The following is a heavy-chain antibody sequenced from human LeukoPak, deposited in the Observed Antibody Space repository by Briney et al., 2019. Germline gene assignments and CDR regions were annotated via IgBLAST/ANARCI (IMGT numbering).Heavy chain of an antibody. D-gene: IGHD1-26*01. CDR1: GFTVSSSY. CDR3: ARGSGGSYSEY. J-gene: IGHJ4*02. CDR2: IYSGGST. Sequence: GGSLRLSCAASGFTVSSSYMSWVRQAPGKGLEWVSVIYSGGSTYYADSVKGRFTISRDNSKNTLYLQMNSLRAEDTAVYYCARGSGGSYSEYWGQGTLVTVSS. V-gene: IGHV3-53*01.